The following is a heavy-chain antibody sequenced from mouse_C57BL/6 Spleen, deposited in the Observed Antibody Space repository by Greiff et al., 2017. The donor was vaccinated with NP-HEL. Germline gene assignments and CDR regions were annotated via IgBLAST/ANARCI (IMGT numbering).Heavy chain of an antibody. V-gene: IGHV5-16*01. CDR2: INYDGSST. J-gene: IGHJ2*01. Sequence: EVKVVESEGGLVQPGSSMKLSCTASGFTFSDYYMAWVRQVTEKGLEWVANINYDGSSTYYLDSLKSRFIISRDNAKNILYLQMSSLKSEDTATYYCARDLGYYGSSSFDYWGQGTTLTVSS. D-gene: IGHD1-1*01. CDR1: GFTFSDYY. CDR3: ARDLGYYGSSSFDY.